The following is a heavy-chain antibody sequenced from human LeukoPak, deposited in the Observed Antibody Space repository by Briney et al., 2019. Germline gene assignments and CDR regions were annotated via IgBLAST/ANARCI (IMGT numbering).Heavy chain of an antibody. D-gene: IGHD3-3*01. Sequence: GGSLRLSCLASGFTLSSCSMSWVRQAPGKGQEWVSAINPGDDNTYYADSVKGRFTVSRDNSKNTLYLQLNTLRAEDTAVYYCAREHDLWHEEGNWFDTWGQGTLVTVSS. CDR1: GFTLSSCS. CDR3: AREHDLWHEEGNWFDT. J-gene: IGHJ5*02. V-gene: IGHV3-23*01. CDR2: INPGDDNT.